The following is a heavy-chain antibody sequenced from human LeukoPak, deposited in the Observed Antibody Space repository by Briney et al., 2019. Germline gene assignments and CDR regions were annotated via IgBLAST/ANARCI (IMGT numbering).Heavy chain of an antibody. CDR3: AKVEKQWLVPYYYYGMDV. J-gene: IGHJ6*02. CDR2: ISYDGSNK. V-gene: IGHV3-30*18. CDR1: GFTFSSYG. D-gene: IGHD6-19*01. Sequence: GGSLRLSCAASGFTFSSYGMHWVRQAPGKGLEWVAVISYDGSNKYYADSVKGRFTIPRDNSKNTLYLQMNSLRAEDTAVYYCAKVEKQWLVPYYYYGMDVWGQGTTVTVSS.